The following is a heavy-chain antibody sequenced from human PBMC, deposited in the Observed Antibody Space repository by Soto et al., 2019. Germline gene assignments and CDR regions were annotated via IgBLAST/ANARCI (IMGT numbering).Heavy chain of an antibody. Sequence: GGSLRLSCSASVFPFSSDSMNWARPAPGKGLEWVSYISSSSSTIYYADSVKGRLTISRDNAKNSLYLQMNSLRDEDTAVYYCARQAQVRVYYYYYGMDLLVKGSTVTVSS. D-gene: IGHD3-3*01. J-gene: IGHJ6*01. V-gene: IGHV3-48*02. CDR1: VFPFSSDS. CDR3: ARQAQVRVYYYYYGMDL. CDR2: ISSSSSTI.